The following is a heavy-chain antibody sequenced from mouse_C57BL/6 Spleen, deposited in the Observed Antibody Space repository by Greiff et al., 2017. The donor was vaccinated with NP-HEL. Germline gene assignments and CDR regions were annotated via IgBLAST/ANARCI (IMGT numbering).Heavy chain of an antibody. Sequence: QVQLKQPGAELVKPGASVKLSCKASGYTFTSYWMHWVKQRPGRGLEWIGRIDPNSGGTKYNEKFKSKATLTVDKPSSTAYMQLSSLTSEDSAVYYCARSYSHSNFYAMDYWGQGTSVTVSS. D-gene: IGHD2-5*01. V-gene: IGHV1-72*01. CDR1: GYTFTSYW. CDR2: IDPNSGGT. CDR3: ARSYSHSNFYAMDY. J-gene: IGHJ4*01.